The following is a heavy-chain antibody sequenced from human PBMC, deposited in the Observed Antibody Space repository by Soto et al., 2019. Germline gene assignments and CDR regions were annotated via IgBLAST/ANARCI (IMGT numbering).Heavy chain of an antibody. CDR1: GFTFSSYA. Sequence: EVQLLESGGGLVQPGGSLRLSCAASGFTFSSYAMSWVRQAPGKGLEWVSAISGSGGSTYYADSVEGRFTISRDNSKNTLYLQMNSLRAEDTAVYYCAKDRPLGGYYFPDAFDIWGQGTMVTVSS. CDR3: AKDRPLGGYYFPDAFDI. V-gene: IGHV3-23*01. D-gene: IGHD5-12*01. J-gene: IGHJ3*02. CDR2: ISGSGGST.